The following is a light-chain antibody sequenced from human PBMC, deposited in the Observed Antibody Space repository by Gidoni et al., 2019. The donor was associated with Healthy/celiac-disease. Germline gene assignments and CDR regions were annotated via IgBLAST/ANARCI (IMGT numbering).Light chain of an antibody. V-gene: IGLV2-14*01. CDR1: SSDVGGYNY. CDR2: DVS. CDR3: SSYTSSSPDFV. Sequence: QSALPQPASVAGCPGQSITISCTGTSSDVGGYNYVSWYPQHPGKAPKLMIYDVSNRPSGVSNRFSGSKSGNTASLTISGLQAEDEADYYCSSYTSSSPDFVFGGGTKLTVL. J-gene: IGLJ3*02.